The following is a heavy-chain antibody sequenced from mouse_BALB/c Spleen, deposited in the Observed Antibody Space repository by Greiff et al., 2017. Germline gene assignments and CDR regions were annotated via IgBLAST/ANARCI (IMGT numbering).Heavy chain of an antibody. CDR2: ISSGSSTI. V-gene: IGHV5-17*02. J-gene: IGHJ4*01. CDR1: GFTFSSFG. CDR3: ARLNRYDYAMDY. D-gene: IGHD2-14*01. Sequence: VMLVESGGGLVQPGGSRKLSCAASGFTFSSFGMHWVRQAPEKGLEWVAYISSGSSTIYYADTVKGRFTISRDNPKNTLFLQMTSLRSEDTAMYYCARLNRYDYAMDYWGQGTSVTVSS.